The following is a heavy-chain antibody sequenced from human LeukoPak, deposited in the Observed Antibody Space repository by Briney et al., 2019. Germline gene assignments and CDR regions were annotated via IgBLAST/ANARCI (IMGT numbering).Heavy chain of an antibody. Sequence: SQTLSLTCAVSGGSISSGGYFWSWIRQPPGKGLEWIGYIYHSGSTYYNPSLKSRVTISVDRSKNQFSLKLSSVTAADTAVYYCARGGYGGNSEGFDYWGQGTLVTVSS. D-gene: IGHD4-23*01. J-gene: IGHJ4*02. CDR3: ARGGYGGNSEGFDY. V-gene: IGHV4-30-2*01. CDR2: IYHSGST. CDR1: GGSISSGGYF.